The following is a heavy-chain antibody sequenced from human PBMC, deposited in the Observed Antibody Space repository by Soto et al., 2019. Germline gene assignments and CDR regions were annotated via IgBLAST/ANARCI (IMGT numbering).Heavy chain of an antibody. CDR3: ARVVTGYYYMDV. CDR2: ASADTGNT. J-gene: IGHJ6*03. V-gene: IGHV1-18*01. D-gene: IGHD2-21*02. CDR1: GYTFFSYS. Sequence: ASVKVSCKASGYTFFSYSFSWVRQAPGQGLEWMGWASADTGNTNYAQKFWGRVTMTTDTSTSTAYMELRGLRSDDTAVYYCARVVTGYYYMDVWGKGTTVTVS.